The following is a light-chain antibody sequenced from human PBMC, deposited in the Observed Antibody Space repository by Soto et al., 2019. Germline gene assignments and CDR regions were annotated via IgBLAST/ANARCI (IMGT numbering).Light chain of an antibody. CDR3: GTWDSSLSVWV. CDR1: SSNIGNNY. CDR2: ENN. J-gene: IGLJ3*02. V-gene: IGLV1-51*02. Sequence: QSVLTQPPSVSAAPGQKVTISCSGSSSNIGNNYVSWYQQLPGTAPKLLIYENNKRPSGIPDRFSGSKSGTSATLDITGLQTGDEADYYCGTWDSSLSVWVFGGGTQLTVL.